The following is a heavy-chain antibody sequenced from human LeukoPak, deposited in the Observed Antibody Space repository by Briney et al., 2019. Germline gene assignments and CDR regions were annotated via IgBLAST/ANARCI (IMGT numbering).Heavy chain of an antibody. Sequence: ASVKVSCKASGYTFTGYYMHWVRQAPGQGLEWMGWINPNSGGTNYAQKFQGRVNMTRDTSTSSVYMELSSLRSEDTAVYYCARDEGGTAVRYYVDYWGQGTLVTASS. CDR1: GYTFTGYY. CDR2: INPNSGGT. D-gene: IGHD2-21*02. V-gene: IGHV1-2*02. CDR3: ARDEGGTAVRYYVDY. J-gene: IGHJ4*02.